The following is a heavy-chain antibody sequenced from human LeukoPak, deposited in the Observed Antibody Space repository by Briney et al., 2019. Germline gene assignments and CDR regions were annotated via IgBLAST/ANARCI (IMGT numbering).Heavy chain of an antibody. V-gene: IGHV3-74*01. CDR2: RDGSST. J-gene: IGHJ4*02. CDR1: GFTFSSYW. Sequence: GGSLRLSCAVSGFTFSSYWMHWVRQAPGKGLVNRDGSSTSYADSVKRRFTISRDNTKNTLHLQMNSLRAEDTAVYYCARRRYSGSSQHFDYWGQGTLVTVSS. D-gene: IGHD1-26*01. CDR3: ARRRYSGSSQHFDY.